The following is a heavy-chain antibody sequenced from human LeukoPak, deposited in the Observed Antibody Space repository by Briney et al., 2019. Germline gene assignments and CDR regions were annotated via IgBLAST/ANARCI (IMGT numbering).Heavy chain of an antibody. CDR1: GFIFSNYA. Sequence: GGSLRLSCAGSGFIFSNYAMHWVRQAPGKGLEWMTIITFDGSNIYYADSVKGRFTVSRDNSKSTLYLQMNSLSADDTAVYYCARRTTIAVAGNAFDHWGQGTLVTVSS. V-gene: IGHV3-30*04. CDR3: ARRTTIAVAGNAFDH. CDR2: ITFDGSNI. J-gene: IGHJ4*02. D-gene: IGHD6-19*01.